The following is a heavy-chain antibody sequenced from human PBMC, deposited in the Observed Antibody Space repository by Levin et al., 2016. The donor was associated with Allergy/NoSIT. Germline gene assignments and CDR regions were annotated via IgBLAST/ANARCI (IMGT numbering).Heavy chain of an antibody. Sequence: GGSLRLSCAASGFTFSSYSMNWVRQAPGKGLEWVSSISSSSSYIYYADSVKGRFTISRDNAKNSLYLQMNSLRAEDTAVYYCARDGLRLDAFDIWGQGTMVTVSS. V-gene: IGHV3-21*01. CDR1: GFTFSSYS. J-gene: IGHJ3*02. CDR3: ARDGLRLDAFDI. CDR2: ISSSSSYI. D-gene: IGHD2-2*03.